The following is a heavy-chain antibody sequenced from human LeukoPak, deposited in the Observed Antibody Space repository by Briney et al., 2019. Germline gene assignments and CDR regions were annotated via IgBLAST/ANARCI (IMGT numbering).Heavy chain of an antibody. D-gene: IGHD2-15*01. CDR2: ISGSGGST. CDR1: GFTVSNAW. V-gene: IGHV3-23*01. J-gene: IGHJ3*02. Sequence: QSGGSLRLSCAASGFTVSNAWMSWVRQAPGKGLEWVSAISGSGGSTYYADSVKGRFTISRDNSKNTLYLQMNSLRAEDTAVYYCAKDITPSIVVVVATIVDAFDIWGQGTMVTVSS. CDR3: AKDITPSIVVVVATIVDAFDI.